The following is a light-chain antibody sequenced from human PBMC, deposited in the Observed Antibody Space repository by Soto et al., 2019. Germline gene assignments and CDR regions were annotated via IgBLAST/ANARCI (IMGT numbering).Light chain of an antibody. Sequence: EIVLTQSPATLSLSPGERATLSCRAGQSLGSYLAWYQHKPGQAPRLLIYDASNRATGIPARFSGSGSGTDFTLTISSLEAEDFAVYYCQQRSDWPPTFGQGSRLEIK. CDR3: QQRSDWPPT. CDR1: QSLGSY. CDR2: DAS. V-gene: IGKV3-11*01. J-gene: IGKJ2*01.